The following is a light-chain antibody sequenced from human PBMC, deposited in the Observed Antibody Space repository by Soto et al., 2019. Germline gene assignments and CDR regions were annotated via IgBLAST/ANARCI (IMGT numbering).Light chain of an antibody. CDR1: QSVSNNY. CDR3: QQYGSSGT. J-gene: IGKJ1*01. Sequence: ESVWTQSTGTLSLSPGERATLSCRASQSVSNNYLAWYQQKPGQAPRLLIYGASNRATGIPDRFSGSGSGTDFTLTISRLEPEDFAVYYCQQYGSSGTFGQGTKVDIK. V-gene: IGKV3-20*01. CDR2: GAS.